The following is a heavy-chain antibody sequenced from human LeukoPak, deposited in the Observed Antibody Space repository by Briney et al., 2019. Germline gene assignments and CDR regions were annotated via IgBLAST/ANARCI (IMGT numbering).Heavy chain of an antibody. CDR1: GYTFTSYG. CDR3: ARDRAPGAAAGTNY. J-gene: IGHJ4*02. V-gene: IGHV1-18*01. Sequence: GASVKVSCKASGYTFTSYGVSWVRQAPGQGLEWMGWISAYNGSTNYAQKLQGRVTMTTDTSTSTAYMELRSLRSDDTAVYYCARDRAPGAAAGTNYWGQGTLVTVSS. CDR2: ISAYNGST. D-gene: IGHD6-13*01.